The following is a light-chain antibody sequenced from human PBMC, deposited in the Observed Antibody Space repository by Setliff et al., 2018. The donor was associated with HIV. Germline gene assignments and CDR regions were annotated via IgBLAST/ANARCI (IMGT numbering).Light chain of an antibody. Sequence: SYELTQPPSVSVAPGKTARITCGGNNIGSESVHWYQQKPGQAPVLVIYYDSDRPSGIPERFSGSKSGNTVTLTISRVEAGDEADYYCQVWHSSSDHPYVFGTGTKGTVL. CDR2: YDS. V-gene: IGLV3-21*04. CDR1: NIGSES. CDR3: QVWHSSSDHPYV. J-gene: IGLJ1*01.